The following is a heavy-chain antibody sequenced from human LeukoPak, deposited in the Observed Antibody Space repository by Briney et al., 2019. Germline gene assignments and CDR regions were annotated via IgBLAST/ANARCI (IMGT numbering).Heavy chain of an antibody. J-gene: IGHJ5*02. Sequence: SSETLSLTCTVSGGSISSSSYYWGWIRQPPGKGLEWIGSIYYSGSTYYNPSLKSRVTISVDTSKNQFSLKLSSVTAADTAVYYCARALTPSTLGKNWFDPWGQGTLVTVSS. CDR3: ARALTPSTLGKNWFDP. V-gene: IGHV4-39*07. D-gene: IGHD7-27*01. CDR2: IYYSGST. CDR1: GGSISSSSYY.